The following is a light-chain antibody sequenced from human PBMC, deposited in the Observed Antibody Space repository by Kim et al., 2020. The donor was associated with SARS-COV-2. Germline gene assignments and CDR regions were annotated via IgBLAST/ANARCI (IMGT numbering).Light chain of an antibody. CDR3: QPYHSAPRS. CDR1: QSVSNF. Sequence: DIQMTQSPSSLSASVGDRVTITCRASQSVSNFLNWYQQRPGKAPKPLIYVASTLQSGVPSRFSGSSSGTDFTLTISSLQPEDFATYYCQPYHSAPRSFGQGPKLDI. V-gene: IGKV1-39*01. J-gene: IGKJ2*01. CDR2: VAS.